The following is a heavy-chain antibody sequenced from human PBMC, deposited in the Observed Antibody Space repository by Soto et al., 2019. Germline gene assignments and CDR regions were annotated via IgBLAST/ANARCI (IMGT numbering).Heavy chain of an antibody. V-gene: IGHV4-34*01. Sequence: SETLSLTCAVYGGSFGGYYGTWIRQPPGTGLEWIGEINHSGSTNYNPSLKSRVTISVDTSKNQFSLKLTSVTAADTAVYYCARDKITGLFDYWGQGTLVTVSS. CDR1: GGSFGGYY. CDR3: ARDKITGLFDY. J-gene: IGHJ4*02. CDR2: INHSGST. D-gene: IGHD2-8*02.